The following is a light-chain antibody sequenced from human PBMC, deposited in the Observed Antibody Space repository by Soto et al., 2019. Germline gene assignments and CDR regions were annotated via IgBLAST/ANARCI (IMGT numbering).Light chain of an antibody. CDR2: AAS. CDR3: QKYSSAPFT. J-gene: IGKJ3*01. CDR1: QGISNY. V-gene: IGKV1-27*01. Sequence: DIQMTQSPSSLSASVGDRVTITCRASQGISNYLAWYQQIPGKVPKLLIYAASTSQSGVPSRFTGSGSGTDFTLTISGLQPEDVATYYCQKYSSAPFTFGPGTKVDVK.